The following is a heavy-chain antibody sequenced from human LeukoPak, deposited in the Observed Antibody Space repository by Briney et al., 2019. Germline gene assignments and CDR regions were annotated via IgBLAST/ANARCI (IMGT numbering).Heavy chain of an antibody. J-gene: IGHJ4*02. V-gene: IGHV4-61*02. CDR1: GASISSGLHY. D-gene: IGHD5/OR15-5a*01. CDR2: ISTSGSS. Sequence: SQTLSLTCTVSGASISSGLHYWNWIRQSAGKGLEWIGRISTSGSSKYNPSLESRVTMSVDTSKNQFSLKVTSVTAADTAMYYCARDRVSWHYFDYWGQGTLLTVSS. CDR3: ARDRVSWHYFDY.